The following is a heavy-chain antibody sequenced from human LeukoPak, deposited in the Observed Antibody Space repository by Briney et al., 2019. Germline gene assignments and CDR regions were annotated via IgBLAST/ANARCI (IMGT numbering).Heavy chain of an antibody. CDR1: GYTFNGYY. Sequence: AAVKVSCKASGYTFNGYYMHLVRQAPGQGLEWMGWVNPNSGGRKYAQKFQGRVTMTRATSNSKASMVLQRLSSDDTAVYYCARWAGFWSGYYTGAGAFEIWGQGKRATVSS. D-gene: IGHD3-3*01. V-gene: IGHV1-2*02. J-gene: IGHJ3*02. CDR3: ARWAGFWSGYYTGAGAFEI. CDR2: VNPNSGGR.